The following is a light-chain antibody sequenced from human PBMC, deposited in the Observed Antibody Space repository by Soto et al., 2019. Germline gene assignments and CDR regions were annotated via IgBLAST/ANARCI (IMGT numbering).Light chain of an antibody. CDR2: RAS. CDR3: QQYNTFSPWT. J-gene: IGKJ1*01. V-gene: IGKV1-5*03. CDR1: QTISTW. Sequence: DIQMTQSPSTLSASVGDRVTITCRASQTISTWLAWYQPEPGKAPKLLIYRASSLESGVPSRFSGSGSGTEFTLTISSLQPDDFANYYCQQYNTFSPWTFGQGTKVDIK.